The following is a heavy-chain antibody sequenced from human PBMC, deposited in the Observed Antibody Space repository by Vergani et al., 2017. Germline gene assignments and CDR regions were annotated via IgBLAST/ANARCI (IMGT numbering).Heavy chain of an antibody. CDR1: GGSISSGSYY. D-gene: IGHD1-1*01. V-gene: IGHV4-61*02. Sequence: QVQLQESGPGLVKPSQTLSLTCTVSGGSISSGSYYWSWIRQPAGKGLEWIGRIYTSGSTNYNPSLKSRVTISVDTSKNQFSLKLSSVTAADTAVYYCARDKARGAGTKYYYYYGMDVWGQGTTVTVSS. CDR3: ARDKARGAGTKYYYYYGMDV. J-gene: IGHJ6*02. CDR2: IYTSGST.